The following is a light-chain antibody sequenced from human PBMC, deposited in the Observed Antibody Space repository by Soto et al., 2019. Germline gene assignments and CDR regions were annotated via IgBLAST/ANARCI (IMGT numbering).Light chain of an antibody. CDR1: QSISSY. V-gene: IGKV1-9*01. Sequence: DIQMTRSPSSLSSSVGDGVTITGRASQSISSYLNWYQQKPGKAPKLLIYLASTLQSGVPSSFIGSGSGTDFSLTISSLQPEDVATYYCQYLNSFPLSFGGGTKVDVK. CDR2: LAS. CDR3: QYLNSFPLS. J-gene: IGKJ4*01.